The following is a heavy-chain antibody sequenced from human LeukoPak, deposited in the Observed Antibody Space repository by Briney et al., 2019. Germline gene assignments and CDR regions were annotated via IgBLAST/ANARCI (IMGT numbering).Heavy chain of an antibody. J-gene: IGHJ4*02. CDR2: IYHSGST. CDR1: GYSISSGYY. CDR3: ARRGYSYGPSYYFDY. V-gene: IGHV4-38-2*01. Sequence: SETLSLTCAVSGYSISSGYYWGWIRQPPGKGLEWIGSIYHSGSTYYNPSLKSRLTISVDTSKNQFSLKLSSVTAADTAVYYCARRGYSYGPSYYFDYWGQGTLVTVSS. D-gene: IGHD5-18*01.